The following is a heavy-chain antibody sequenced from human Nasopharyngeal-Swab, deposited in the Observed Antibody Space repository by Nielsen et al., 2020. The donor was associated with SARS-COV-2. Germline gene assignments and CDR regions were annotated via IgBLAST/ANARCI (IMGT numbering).Heavy chain of an antibody. CDR2: IKSKTDGGTT. V-gene: IGHV3-15*01. CDR3: TTPAEAAAATGYYYGMDV. Sequence: GESLKISCAASGFTFSNAWMSWVRQAPGKGLEWVGRIKSKTDGGTTDYAAPVKGRFTISRDDSKNTLYLQMNSLKTGDTAVYYCTTPAEAAAATGYYYGMDVWGQGTTVTVSS. D-gene: IGHD6-13*01. J-gene: IGHJ6*02. CDR1: GFTFSNAW.